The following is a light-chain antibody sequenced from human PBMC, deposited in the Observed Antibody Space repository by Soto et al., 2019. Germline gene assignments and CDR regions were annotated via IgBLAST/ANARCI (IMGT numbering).Light chain of an antibody. CDR2: EVS. Sequence: QSALTQPASVPGSPGQSITISCTGTSSDVGGYNYVSWYQQHPGKAPKLMIYEVSNRPSGVSNRFSGSKSGNTASLTISGLQAEDEADYYCSSYTGSSHVVFGGGTKLTVL. CDR3: SSYTGSSHVV. V-gene: IGLV2-14*01. J-gene: IGLJ2*01. CDR1: SSDVGGYNY.